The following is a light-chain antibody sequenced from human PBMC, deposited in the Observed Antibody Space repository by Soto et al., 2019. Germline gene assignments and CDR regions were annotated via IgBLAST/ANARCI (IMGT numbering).Light chain of an antibody. CDR2: RAS. J-gene: IGKJ5*01. Sequence: SVLTQSPSTLSLSPGERATLSCKASQSVSTNYSAWYQQKPGQAPRLLIYRASTRATDIPARFSGSGSGTEFTLTISRLQSEDFAVYFCQQYNDWRLISFGQGTRLEI. CDR3: QQYNDWRLIS. V-gene: IGKV3-15*01. CDR1: QSVSTN.